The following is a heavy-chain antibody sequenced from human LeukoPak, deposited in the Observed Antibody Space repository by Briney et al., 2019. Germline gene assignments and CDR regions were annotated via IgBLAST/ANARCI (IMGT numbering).Heavy chain of an antibody. J-gene: IGHJ3*02. CDR3: AKVSLNMVNDAFDI. CDR1: GFIFNSYG. CDR2: IRYDGTQK. Sequence: PGGSLRLSCAASGFIFNSYGMHWVCQTPGKGLEWVAFIRYDGTQKYYADFVKGRFTISRDNSKNTLYLQMNSLRPEDTAVYYCAKVSLNMVNDAFDIWGQGTVVTVSS. V-gene: IGHV3-30*02. D-gene: IGHD4/OR15-4a*01.